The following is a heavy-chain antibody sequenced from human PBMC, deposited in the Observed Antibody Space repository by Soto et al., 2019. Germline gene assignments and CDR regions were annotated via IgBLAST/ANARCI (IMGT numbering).Heavy chain of an antibody. Sequence: ASVKVSCKASGYSFTNFHMHWVRQAPGQGLEWMGIINPSGGSSSYAQKFQGRVTMTRDTSTSTVYMELSSLRSEDTAVYYCARDRNSYDSSGYYYYYGMDVWGQGTTVTVSS. CDR1: GYSFTNFH. J-gene: IGHJ6*02. V-gene: IGHV1-46*01. CDR3: ARDRNSYDSSGYYYYYGMDV. D-gene: IGHD3-22*01. CDR2: INPSGGSS.